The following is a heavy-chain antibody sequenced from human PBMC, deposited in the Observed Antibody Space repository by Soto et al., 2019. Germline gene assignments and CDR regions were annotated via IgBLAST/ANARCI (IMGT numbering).Heavy chain of an antibody. CDR3: TTDLGNVKAFDI. Sequence: GGSLRLSCAASGFTFSNAWMSWVRQAPGKGLEWVGRIKSKTDGGTTDYAAPVKGRFTISRDDSKNTLYLQMNSLKTEDTAVYYCTTDLGNVKAFDIWGQGTMVTVSS. CDR1: GFTFSNAW. CDR2: IKSKTDGGTT. D-gene: IGHD7-27*01. J-gene: IGHJ3*02. V-gene: IGHV3-15*01.